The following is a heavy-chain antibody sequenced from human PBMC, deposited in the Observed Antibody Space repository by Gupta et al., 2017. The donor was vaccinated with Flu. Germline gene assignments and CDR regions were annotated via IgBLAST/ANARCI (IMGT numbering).Heavy chain of an antibody. CDR3: ARKGGGHCSGGTCYSFDY. CDR2: IIPVLGPT. V-gene: IGHV1-69*01. D-gene: IGHD2-15*01. Sequence: VRRAPGQGLGWMGGIIPVLGPTKYAQKFQGRVTITADESTNTAYLELSSLRSEDTAVYYCARKGGGHCSGGTCYSFDYWGQGTLVTVSS. J-gene: IGHJ4*02.